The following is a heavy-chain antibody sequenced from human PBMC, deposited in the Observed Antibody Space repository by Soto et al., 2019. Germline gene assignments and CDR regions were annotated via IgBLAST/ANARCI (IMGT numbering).Heavy chain of an antibody. V-gene: IGHV4-59*01. D-gene: IGHD6-13*01. CDR2: IYYSGST. CDR3: ARWDSSSSHYGMDV. CDR1: GGSISSYY. Sequence: SETLSLTCTVSGGSISSYYWSWIRQPPGKGLEWIGYIYYSGSTNYNPSLKSRVTISVDTSKNQFSLKLSSVTAADTAVYYCARWDSSSSHYGMDVWGQGTTVTVSS. J-gene: IGHJ6*02.